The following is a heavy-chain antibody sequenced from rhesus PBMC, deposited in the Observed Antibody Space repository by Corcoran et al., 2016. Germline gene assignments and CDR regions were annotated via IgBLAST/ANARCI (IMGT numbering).Heavy chain of an antibody. D-gene: IGHD3-28*01. Sequence: QVQLQESGPGLVKPSETLSLTCAVSVGSLSSNSWSWIPQPPGKGLEWIGRIYGSSGRTSYNPSLTSRVTISTDTSKNQFSLKLSSVTAADTAVYYCARDRPYYYDSGYYGRHYGLDSWGQGVVVTVSS. CDR1: VGSLSSNS. V-gene: IGHV4-147*01. J-gene: IGHJ6*01. CDR3: ARDRPYYYDSGYYGRHYGLDS. CDR2: IYGSSGRT.